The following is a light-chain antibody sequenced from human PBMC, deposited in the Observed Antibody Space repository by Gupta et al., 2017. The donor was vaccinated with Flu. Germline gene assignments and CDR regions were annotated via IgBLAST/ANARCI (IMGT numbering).Light chain of an antibody. CDR2: SAS. CDR1: QAISTW. V-gene: IGKV1-12*01. CDR3: QQADNLPLT. J-gene: IGKJ4*01. Sequence: DIQMTQSPSLVSASVGDRVTITCRASQAISTWVAWYQQKPGKAPNLLIYSASTLQGGVTSRFIGSGSGADFTLTISSRQPEDFATYYCQQADNLPLTFGGGTKVELK.